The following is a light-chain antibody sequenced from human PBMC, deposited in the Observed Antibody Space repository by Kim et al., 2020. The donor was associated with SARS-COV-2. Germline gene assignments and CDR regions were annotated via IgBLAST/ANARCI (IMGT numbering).Light chain of an antibody. CDR2: GNN. CDR1: SSNIGSNT. J-gene: IGLJ1*01. Sequence: GRRVTISCSGSSSNIGSNTVNWYQQLPGTAPKLRIFGNNQRPSGVPDRFSGSKSGTSGSLAISGLQSEDEADYYCAAWDDSLSGYVFGTGTKVTVL. V-gene: IGLV1-44*01. CDR3: AAWDDSLSGYV.